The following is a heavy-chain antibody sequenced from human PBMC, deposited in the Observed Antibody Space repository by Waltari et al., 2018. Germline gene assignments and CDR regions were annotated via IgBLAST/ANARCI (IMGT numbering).Heavy chain of an antibody. J-gene: IGHJ6*03. V-gene: IGHV4-38-2*01. D-gene: IGHD3-10*01. CDR1: GYSISSGYY. CDR3: ARVRRDYYYYYMDV. Sequence: QVQLQESGPGLVKPSETLSLTCAVSGYSISSGYYWGWIRQPPGKGLEWIGSIYHSGSTYYNPSLKSRVTISVDTSKNQFSLKLSSVTAADTAVYYCARVRRDYYYYYMDVWGKGTTVTVSS. CDR2: IYHSGST.